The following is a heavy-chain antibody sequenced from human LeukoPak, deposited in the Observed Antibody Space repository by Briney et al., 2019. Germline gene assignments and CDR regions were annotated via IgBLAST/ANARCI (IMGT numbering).Heavy chain of an antibody. Sequence: GGSLRLSCAASGFTFSSYGMHWVRQAPGKGLEWVAVIWYDGRNKFYADSLKGRFTISRDNSKNTLSLQMNSLRAEDTAVYYCARVNRGDAFDIWGQGTLVTVSS. J-gene: IGHJ3*02. V-gene: IGHV3-33*01. CDR1: GFTFSSYG. CDR2: IWYDGRNK. CDR3: ARVNRGDAFDI. D-gene: IGHD3-16*02.